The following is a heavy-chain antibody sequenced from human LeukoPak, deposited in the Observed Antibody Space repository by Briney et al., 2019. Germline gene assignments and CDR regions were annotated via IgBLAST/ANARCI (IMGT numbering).Heavy chain of an antibody. CDR3: AKTAHPYCSSTSCYMGGY. Sequence: GGSLRLSCSASGFTCDDYAMHWVRQAPGNGLEWVSGISWNSGSIGYADSVKGRFTISRDNAKNSLYLQMNSLRAEDTAVYYCAKTAHPYCSSTSCYMGGYWGQGTLVTVSS. D-gene: IGHD2-2*02. V-gene: IGHV3-9*01. CDR2: ISWNSGSI. J-gene: IGHJ4*02. CDR1: GFTCDDYA.